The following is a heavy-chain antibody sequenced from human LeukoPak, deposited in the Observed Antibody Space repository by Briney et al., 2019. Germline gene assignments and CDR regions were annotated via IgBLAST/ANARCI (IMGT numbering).Heavy chain of an antibody. J-gene: IGHJ4*02. CDR2: ISWNSGSI. CDR1: GFTFNDYA. Sequence: PPGGSLRPSCAASGFTFNDYAMHWVRQAPGKGLEWVSGISWNSGSIGYADSVKGRFTISRDNAKNSLYLQMNSLRAEDTALYYCAKGVYSSSWDFDYWGQGTLVTVSS. V-gene: IGHV3-9*01. D-gene: IGHD6-13*01. CDR3: AKGVYSSSWDFDY.